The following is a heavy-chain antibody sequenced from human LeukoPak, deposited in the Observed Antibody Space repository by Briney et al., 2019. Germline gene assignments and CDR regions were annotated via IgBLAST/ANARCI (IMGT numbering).Heavy chain of an antibody. D-gene: IGHD2-15*01. J-gene: IGHJ4*02. Sequence: PSETLSLTCAVYGGSLSGHYWTWIRQTPGKGLEWIGEINYSGNTNYNRSLKSRVTISADTSKNPFSLRLSSVTAADTAVYYCARRGTAYCRGGNCYSDKYFDYWGQGTQVTVSS. CDR1: GGSLSGHY. V-gene: IGHV4-34*01. CDR2: INYSGNT. CDR3: ARRGTAYCRGGNCYSDKYFDY.